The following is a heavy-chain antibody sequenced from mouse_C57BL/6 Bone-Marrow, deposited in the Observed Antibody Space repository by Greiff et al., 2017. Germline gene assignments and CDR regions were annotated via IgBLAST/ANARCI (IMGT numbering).Heavy chain of an antibody. CDR3: ARPPSIIYGSSYGYAMDY. V-gene: IGHV5-6*01. CDR2: ISSGGSYT. D-gene: IGHD1-1*01. CDR1: GFTFSSYG. Sequence: EVKLQESGGDLVKPGGSLKLSCAASGFTFSSYGMSWVRQTPDKRLEWVATISSGGSYTYYPDSVKGRFTISRDNAKNTLYLQMSSLKSEYTAMYSCARPPSIIYGSSYGYAMDYWGQGTSVTVSS. J-gene: IGHJ4*01.